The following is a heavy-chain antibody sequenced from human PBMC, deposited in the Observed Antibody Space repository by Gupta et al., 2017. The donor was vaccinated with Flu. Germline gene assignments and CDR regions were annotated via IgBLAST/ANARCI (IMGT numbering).Heavy chain of an antibody. V-gene: IGHV3-15*01. CDR1: EFSLVDAG. Sequence: VQLVESWGVMVWPGEIRRTSCTACEFSLVDAGLIWVHQAPGKGLEWIGRIKSKADGGNTDYGTAVECRFTISSDDYKEIMLLHKNSLETDDANVSLCSSDGGHYPMDNYFDHWGQGTLVTVSS. CDR3: SSDGGHYPMDNYFDH. J-gene: IGHJ4*01. D-gene: IGHD2-21*02. CDR2: IKSKADGGNT.